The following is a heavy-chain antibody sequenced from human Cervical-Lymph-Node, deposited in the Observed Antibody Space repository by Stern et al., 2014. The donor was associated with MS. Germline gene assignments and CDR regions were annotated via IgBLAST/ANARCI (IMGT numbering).Heavy chain of an antibody. CDR1: GGTFSSYA. Sequence: QMQLVQSGAEVKKPGSSVKVSCKASGGTFSSYAISWVRQAPGQGLEWMVGILPIFGTANYAHNVQGRVTITVAESTSTAYMELSSLRSEDTAVYYCARSYYYDSSGLYYYYGMDVWGQGTTVTVSS. V-gene: IGHV1-69*01. D-gene: IGHD3-22*01. CDR3: ARSYYYDSSGLYYYYGMDV. CDR2: ILPIFGTA. J-gene: IGHJ6*02.